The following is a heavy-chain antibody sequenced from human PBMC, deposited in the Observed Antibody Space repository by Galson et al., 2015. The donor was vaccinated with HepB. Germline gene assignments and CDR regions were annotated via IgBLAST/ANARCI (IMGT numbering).Heavy chain of an antibody. CDR2: LIPIFNTT. Sequence: SVKVSCKASGGTFSNYAITWVRQAPGQGLEWMGGLIPIFNTTDHAQKFQGRVTITADESTSTAYIEPSSLRSEDTAVYFCARDLGYCSSTSCYTRGGNYYYYMDVWGKGTPVTVSS. CDR3: ARDLGYCSSTSCYTRGGNYYYYMDV. CDR1: GGTFSNYA. V-gene: IGHV1-69*13. J-gene: IGHJ6*03. D-gene: IGHD2-2*02.